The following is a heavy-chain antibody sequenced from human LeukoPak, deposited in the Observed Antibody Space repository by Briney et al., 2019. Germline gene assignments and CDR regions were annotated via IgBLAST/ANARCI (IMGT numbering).Heavy chain of an antibody. Sequence: GRSLRLSCAASGFTFSSYAMHWVRQAPGKGLEWVAVISYDGSNKYYADSVKGRFTISRDNSKNTLYLQMNSLRAEDTAVYYCARDGAMIVVYCYMDVWGKGTTVTVSS. CDR2: ISYDGSNK. CDR3: ARDGAMIVVYCYMDV. CDR1: GFTFSSYA. J-gene: IGHJ6*03. V-gene: IGHV3-30*04. D-gene: IGHD3-22*01.